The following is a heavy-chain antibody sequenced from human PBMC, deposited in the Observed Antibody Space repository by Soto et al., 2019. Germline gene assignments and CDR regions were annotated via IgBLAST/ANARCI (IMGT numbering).Heavy chain of an antibody. CDR3: ARDLPRDYGETIGWFDP. CDR1: GYTFTSYY. V-gene: IGHV1-46*03. Sequence: QVQLVQSGAEVKKPGASVKVSCKASGYTFTSYYMHWVRQAPGQGLERMGIINPSGGSTSYAQKFQGRVTMTRDTSTSTVYMELSSVRSEDTAVYYCARDLPRDYGETIGWFDPWGQGTLVTVSS. D-gene: IGHD4-17*01. CDR2: INPSGGST. J-gene: IGHJ5*02.